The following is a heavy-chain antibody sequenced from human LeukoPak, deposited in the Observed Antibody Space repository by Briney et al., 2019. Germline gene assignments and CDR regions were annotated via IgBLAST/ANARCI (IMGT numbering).Heavy chain of an antibody. Sequence: GGSLRLSCASSGFTFSNAWMNWVRQAPGKGLEWVGRIRSNSDGGTIDYAAPVKGRFALSRDDSKNTLYLQMNSLQTEDTAVYYCATDFYDTTWGQGTLVTVSS. J-gene: IGHJ5*02. V-gene: IGHV3-15*07. CDR3: ATDFYDTT. CDR2: IRSNSDGGTI. D-gene: IGHD3-22*01. CDR1: GFTFSNAW.